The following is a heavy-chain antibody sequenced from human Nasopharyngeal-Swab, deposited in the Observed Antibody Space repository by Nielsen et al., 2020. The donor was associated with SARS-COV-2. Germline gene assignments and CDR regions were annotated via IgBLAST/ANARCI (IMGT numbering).Heavy chain of an antibody. CDR3: AREQLCIRGTRCLDAFDI. D-gene: IGHD2-2*01. V-gene: IGHV3-13*01. J-gene: IGHJ3*02. CDR1: GFTLRSYD. CDR2: IASSGAT. Sequence: GGSLRLSCAASGFTLRSYDVHWVRQTTGEGLEWVSVIASSGATSYLDSVKGRFTVSRDKVKNSVYLQMNSLRAGDTAVYYYAREQLCIRGTRCLDAFDIWGQGTMVTVSS.